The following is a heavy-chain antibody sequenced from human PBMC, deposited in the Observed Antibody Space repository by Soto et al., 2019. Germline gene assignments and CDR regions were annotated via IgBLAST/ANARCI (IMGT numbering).Heavy chain of an antibody. D-gene: IGHD6-6*01. CDR3: ALRLAARPTFGFDY. V-gene: IGHV1-69*13. Sequence: ASVKVSCKASGGTFSSYAISWVRQAPGQGLEWMGGIIPIFGTANYAQKFQGRVTITADESTSTAYMELSSLRSEDTAVYYCALRLAARPTFGFDYWGQGTLVTVSS. CDR1: GGTFSSYA. J-gene: IGHJ4*02. CDR2: IIPIFGTA.